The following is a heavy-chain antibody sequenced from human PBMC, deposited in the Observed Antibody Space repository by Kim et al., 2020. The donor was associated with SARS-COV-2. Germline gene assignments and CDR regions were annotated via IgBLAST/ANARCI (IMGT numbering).Heavy chain of an antibody. V-gene: IGHV3-49*02. D-gene: IGHD6-13*01. CDR3: TRDGRGPYSRGDY. J-gene: IGHJ4*02. Sequence: YAASVKGRLTISRDDSKSIAYLQMNSLKTEDTAVYYCTRDGRGPYSRGDYWGQGTLVTVSS.